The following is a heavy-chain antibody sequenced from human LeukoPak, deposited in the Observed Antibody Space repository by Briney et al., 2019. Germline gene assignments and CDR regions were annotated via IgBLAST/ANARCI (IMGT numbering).Heavy chain of an antibody. CDR2: ISSSSSPI. CDR1: GFIFSIYS. Sequence: GGSLRLSCAASGFIFSIYSMNWVRQAPGKGLEWVSYISSSSSPIYYADSVKGRFTISRDNAKNSLYLQMNSLRAEDTAVYYCARDHHRRLYDSQARDTFDVWGQGTVVTVSS. CDR3: ARDHHRRLYDSQARDTFDV. J-gene: IGHJ3*01. V-gene: IGHV3-48*01. D-gene: IGHD3-22*01.